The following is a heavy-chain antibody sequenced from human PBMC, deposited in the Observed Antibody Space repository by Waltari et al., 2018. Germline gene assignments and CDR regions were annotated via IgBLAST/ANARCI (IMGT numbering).Heavy chain of an antibody. CDR1: GYTFTGYY. CDR2: INPNSGGT. D-gene: IGHD6-6*01. CDR3: ARDGSLGSSSDYFDY. V-gene: IGHV1-2*02. J-gene: IGHJ4*02. Sequence: QVQLVQSGAEVKKPGASVKVSCKASGYTFTGYYMHWVRQAPGQGLEWMGWINPNSGGTKDAQKFQGMVTMTRDTSISTAYMGLSRLRSDDTAVYYCARDGSLGSSSDYFDYWGQGTLVTVSS.